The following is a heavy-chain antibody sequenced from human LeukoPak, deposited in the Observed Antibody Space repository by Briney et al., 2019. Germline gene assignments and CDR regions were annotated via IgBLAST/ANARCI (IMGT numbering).Heavy chain of an antibody. J-gene: IGHJ4*02. V-gene: IGHV3-74*03. Sequence: GGSLRLSCVASGFTFSNSWMHWVRQVPGKGLLWVSRINIDGTNTKYADSVKGRFTIPRDNAKNTLYLQMNTLRAEDTAVYYCARDQSQAGPTTVDYWGQGTLVTISS. CDR1: GFTFSNSW. CDR3: ARDQSQAGPTTVDY. CDR2: INIDGTNT. D-gene: IGHD1-14*01.